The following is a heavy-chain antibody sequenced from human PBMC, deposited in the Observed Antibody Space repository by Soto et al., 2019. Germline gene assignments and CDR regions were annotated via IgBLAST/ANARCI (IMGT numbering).Heavy chain of an antibody. CDR2: INHSGST. D-gene: IGHD1-1*01. CDR1: GGPFSGYY. V-gene: IGHV4-34*01. CDR3: ARNWKSVAY. Sequence: PSETLSLTCAAYGGPFSGYYCSWIRQPPGKGLEWIGEINHSGSTNYNPSLKSRVTISVDTSKNQFSLKLRSLTAADTAVYYCARNWKSVAYSGQGTLVTVSS. J-gene: IGHJ4*02.